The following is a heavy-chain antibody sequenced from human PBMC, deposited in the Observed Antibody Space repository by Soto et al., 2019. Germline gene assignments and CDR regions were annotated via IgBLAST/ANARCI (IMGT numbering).Heavy chain of an antibody. J-gene: IGHJ4*02. CDR1: GFIFSSFA. CDR3: ARDPYFDYMYGTPDY. CDR2: ISNDGSQT. Sequence: VQLAESGGDVVQPGRSLRLSCAASGFIFSSFALHWFRQTPDKGLEWVAFISNDGSQTYYADSVKGRFTISRDNSNNSLTLQMDRLRPEDTARYYCARDPYFDYMYGTPDYWGQGTLVAVSS. V-gene: IGHV3-30-3*01. D-gene: IGHD3-16*01.